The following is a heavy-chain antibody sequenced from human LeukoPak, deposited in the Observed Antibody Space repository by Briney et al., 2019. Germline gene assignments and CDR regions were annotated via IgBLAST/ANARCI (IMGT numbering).Heavy chain of an antibody. Sequence: PSGTLSLTCAVSGGSISSSNWWSWVRQPPGKGLEWIGEIYHSGSTNYNPSLKSRVTISVDKSKNQFSLKLSSVTAADTAVYYCARDYVVGTSGFYYYFDYWGQGMLVTVSS. V-gene: IGHV4-4*02. J-gene: IGHJ4*02. CDR3: ARDYVVGTSGFYYYFDY. D-gene: IGHD3-22*01. CDR1: GGSISSSNW. CDR2: IYHSGST.